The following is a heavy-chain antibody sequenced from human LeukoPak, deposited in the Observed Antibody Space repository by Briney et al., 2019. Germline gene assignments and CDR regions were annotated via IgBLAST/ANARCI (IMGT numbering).Heavy chain of an antibody. V-gene: IGHV1-69*04. D-gene: IGHD4/OR15-4a*01. Sequence: ASVKVSCKASGGTFSSYAISWVRQAPGQGLEWMGRIIPILGIANYAQKFQGRVTITADKSTSTAYMELSSLRSEDTAVYYCARTGVQPPNAFDIWGQGTMVTVSS. CDR1: GGTFSSYA. CDR3: ARTGVQPPNAFDI. J-gene: IGHJ3*02. CDR2: IIPILGIA.